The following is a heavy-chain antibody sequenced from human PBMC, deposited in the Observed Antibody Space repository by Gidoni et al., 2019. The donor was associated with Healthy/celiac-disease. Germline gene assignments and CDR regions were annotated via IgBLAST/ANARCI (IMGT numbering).Heavy chain of an antibody. CDR2: ISSNGGST. CDR1: GFTFSSYA. D-gene: IGHD3-3*01. Sequence: EVQLVESGGGLVQPGGSLRLSCSASGFTFSSYAMHWVRQAPGKGLEYVSAISSNGGSTYYADSVKGRFTISRDNSKNTLYLQMSSLRAEDTAVYYCVKDRADFWSGLQNWFDPWGQGTLVTVSS. V-gene: IGHV3-64D*09. CDR3: VKDRADFWSGLQNWFDP. J-gene: IGHJ5*02.